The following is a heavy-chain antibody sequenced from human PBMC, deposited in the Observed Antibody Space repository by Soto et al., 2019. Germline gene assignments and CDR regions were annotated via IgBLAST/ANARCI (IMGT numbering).Heavy chain of an antibody. V-gene: IGHV3-30*18. CDR3: AKDKVGGSYAFDI. CDR2: ISYDGSNK. J-gene: IGHJ3*02. D-gene: IGHD1-26*01. CDR1: GFTFSSYG. Sequence: GGSLRLSCAASGFTFSSYGMHWVRQAPGKGLEWVAVISYDGSNKYYADSVKGRFTISRDNSKNTLYLQMNSLRAEDTAVYYCAKDKVGGSYAFDIWGQGTMVTVSS.